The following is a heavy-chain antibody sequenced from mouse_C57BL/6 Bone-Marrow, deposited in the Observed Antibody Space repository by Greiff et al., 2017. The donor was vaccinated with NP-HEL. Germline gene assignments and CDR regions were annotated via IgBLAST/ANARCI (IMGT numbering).Heavy chain of an antibody. CDR1: GYTFTSYW. CDR3: ARDELLRPFAY. V-gene: IGHV1-50*01. J-gene: IGHJ3*01. D-gene: IGHD1-1*01. CDR2: IDPSDSYT. Sequence: QVQLQQPGAELVKPGASVKLSCKASGYTFTSYWMQWVKQRPGQGLEWIGEIDPSDSYTNYNQKFKGKATLTVDTSSSTAYMQLSSLTSEDSAVYYCARDELLRPFAYWGQGTLVTVSA.